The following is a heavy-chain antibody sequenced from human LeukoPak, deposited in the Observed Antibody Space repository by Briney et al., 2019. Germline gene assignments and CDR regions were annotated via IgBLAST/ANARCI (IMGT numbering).Heavy chain of an antibody. Sequence: PGGSLRLSCAASGFTFSNFAMTWVRQAPGKGLEWVSAISGSGGDTYYTDSVKGRCAISRDNSKNTLYLQMSSLRADDTAVYYCAKDTTFCGGDCPSRGDYWGQGILVTVSS. CDR3: AKDTTFCGGDCPSRGDY. D-gene: IGHD2-21*02. CDR1: GFTFSNFA. CDR2: ISGSGGDT. J-gene: IGHJ4*02. V-gene: IGHV3-23*01.